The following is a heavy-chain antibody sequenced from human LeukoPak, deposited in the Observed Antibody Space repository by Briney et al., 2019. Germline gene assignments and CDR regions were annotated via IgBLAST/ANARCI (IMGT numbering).Heavy chain of an antibody. CDR2: IDWDDDK. Sequence: SGPTLVNPTQTVPLTCTFSGFSISTSGMCVSSVRQPPGKALEWLARIDWDDDKYYSTSLKTRLTISKDTSKNQVVLTMTNMDPEDTAMYYCARIRAGSHLDYFDYWGLGTLVTVSS. CDR3: ARIRAGSHLDYFDY. V-gene: IGHV2-70*11. D-gene: IGHD3-10*01. CDR1: GFSISTSGMC. J-gene: IGHJ4*02.